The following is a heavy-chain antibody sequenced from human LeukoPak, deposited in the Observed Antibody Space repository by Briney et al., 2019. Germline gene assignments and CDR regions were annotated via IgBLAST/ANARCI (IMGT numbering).Heavy chain of an antibody. D-gene: IGHD1-14*01. CDR2: INGNDGST. Sequence: GASVKVSCKASGYTFDNFYIHWVRQAPGQGPEWMGWINGNDGSTNYALKFQGRVTMARVTAISTVYMDLSGLRPDDTAIYYCARDEGSTYNQLDYWGQGTLVTVSS. CDR3: ARDEGSTYNQLDY. J-gene: IGHJ4*02. V-gene: IGHV1-2*02. CDR1: GYTFDNFY.